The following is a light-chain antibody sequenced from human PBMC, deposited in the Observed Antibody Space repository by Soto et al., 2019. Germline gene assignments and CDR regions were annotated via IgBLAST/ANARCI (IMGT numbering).Light chain of an antibody. J-gene: IGKJ1*01. CDR1: QTISSW. CDR3: QQYNSYSGT. V-gene: IGKV1-5*03. CDR2: KAS. Sequence: DIQMTQSPSTLSGSVGDRVTITCRASQTISSWLAWYQQKPGKAPKLLIYKASTLKSGVPSRFSGSGSGTEFTLTISSLQPDDFATYYCQQYNSYSGTFGQGTKAAIK.